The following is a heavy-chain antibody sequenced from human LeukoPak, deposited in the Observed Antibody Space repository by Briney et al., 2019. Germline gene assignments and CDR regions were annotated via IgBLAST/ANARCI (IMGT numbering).Heavy chain of an antibody. CDR2: ISWNSGSI. J-gene: IGHJ6*02. V-gene: IGHV3-9*01. Sequence: GGSLRLSCAASGFTFDDYAMHWVRPAPGKGLELVSGISWNSGSIGYADSVKGRFTISRDNAKNSLYLQMNSLRAEDTALYYCAKDIQSFEYSSSSDYYYGMDVWGQGTTVTVSS. CDR3: AKDIQSFEYSSSSDYYYGMDV. D-gene: IGHD6-6*01. CDR1: GFTFDDYA.